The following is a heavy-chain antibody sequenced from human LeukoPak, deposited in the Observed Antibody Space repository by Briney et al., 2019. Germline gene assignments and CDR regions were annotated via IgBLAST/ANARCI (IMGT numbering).Heavy chain of an antibody. D-gene: IGHD5-24*01. CDR3: GRAALRMAADY. V-gene: IGHV1-2*02. CDR1: GYTFTGYY. J-gene: IGHJ4*02. CDR2: INPNSGDT. Sequence: ASVKVACKASGYTFTGYYIHWVRQAPGQGLEWMAWINPNSGDTNYLQKFQGRVTMTRDTSISTAHMELSGLRSDDTAVYFCGRAALRMAADYWGQGTLVTVSS.